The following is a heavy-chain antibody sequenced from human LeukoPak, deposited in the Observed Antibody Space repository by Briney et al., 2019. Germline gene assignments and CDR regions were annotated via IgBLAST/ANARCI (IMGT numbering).Heavy chain of an antibody. CDR1: GGSISGYY. Sequence: SETLSLTCAVYGGSISGYYLSWIRQSPGKGLEWIGEINHSGTTNYNPSLKSRVTISVDTSKNQFSLKLSSVTAADTAVYYCARGVNDFWSGYQVAFDIWGQGTMVTVSS. D-gene: IGHD3-3*01. J-gene: IGHJ3*02. CDR2: INHSGTT. CDR3: ARGVNDFWSGYQVAFDI. V-gene: IGHV4-34*01.